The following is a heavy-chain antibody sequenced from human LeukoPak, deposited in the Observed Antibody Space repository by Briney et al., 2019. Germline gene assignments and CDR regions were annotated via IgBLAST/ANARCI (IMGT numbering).Heavy chain of an antibody. CDR1: GFTFDDYA. J-gene: IGHJ5*02. V-gene: IGHV3-9*01. D-gene: IGHD6-13*01. CDR2: ISWNGGSI. CDR3: AKGASRGAYSSSWYYWFDP. Sequence: GSSLRLSCAASGFTFDDYAMHWHRQDQGKGLEGVSGISWNGGSIGYADSVQGRFTISRDNAKNSLYLQMNSLRAEDTALYYCAKGASRGAYSSSWYYWFDPWGQGTLVTVSS.